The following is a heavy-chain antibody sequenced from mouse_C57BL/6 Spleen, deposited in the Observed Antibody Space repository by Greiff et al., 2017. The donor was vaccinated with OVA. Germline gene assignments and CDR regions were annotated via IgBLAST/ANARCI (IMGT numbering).Heavy chain of an antibody. CDR3: AGFDY. CDR1: GYTFTSYW. Sequence: QVHVKQPGAELVRPGTSVKLSCKASGYTFTSYWMHWVKQRPGQGLEWIGVIDPSDSYTNYNQKFKGKATLTVDTSSSTAYMQLSSLTSEDSAVYYCAGFDYWGQGTTLTVSS. V-gene: IGHV1-59*01. CDR2: IDPSDSYT. J-gene: IGHJ2*01.